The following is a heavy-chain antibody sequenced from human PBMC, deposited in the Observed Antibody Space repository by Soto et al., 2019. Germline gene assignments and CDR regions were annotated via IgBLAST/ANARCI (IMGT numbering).Heavy chain of an antibody. Sequence: QLQLQESGPVLVKPSETLSLTCTVAGDSIRSSNCYWGWIRQPPGKGLEWIGNIYYSGTTYYNPSLESRGTISVDTAKDQSALKLCSVTAADAAVYYCARWASYSSDWSCFDYWGQGTLVTVSS. CDR2: IYYSGTT. J-gene: IGHJ4*02. D-gene: IGHD6-19*01. V-gene: IGHV4-39*01. CDR1: GDSIRSSNCY. CDR3: ARWASYSSDWSCFDY.